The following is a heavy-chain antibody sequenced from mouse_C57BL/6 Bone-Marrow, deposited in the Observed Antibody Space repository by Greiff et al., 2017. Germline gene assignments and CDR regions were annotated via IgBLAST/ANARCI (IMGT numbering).Heavy chain of an antibody. Sequence: EVQLQESGGGLVKPGGSLKLSCAASGFTFSSYTMSWVRQTPEKRLEWVATISGGGGNTYYPDSVKGRFTISRDNAKNTLYLQMSSLRSEDTALYYCARHDYGSSFYAMDYWGQGTSVTVSS. CDR3: ARHDYGSSFYAMDY. J-gene: IGHJ4*01. D-gene: IGHD1-1*01. V-gene: IGHV5-9*01. CDR2: ISGGGGNT. CDR1: GFTFSSYT.